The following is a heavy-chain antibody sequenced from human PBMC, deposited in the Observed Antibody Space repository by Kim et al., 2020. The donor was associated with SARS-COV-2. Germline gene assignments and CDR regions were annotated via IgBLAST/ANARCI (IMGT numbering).Heavy chain of an antibody. V-gene: IGHV6-1*01. CDR3: ASSAGYFDY. J-gene: IGHJ4*02. Sequence: SQTLSLTCAISGDSVSSKSAAWNWIRQSASRGLEWLGRTYYRSKWYNDYAVSVESRITINPDTSKNQFSLQLNSVTPEDTAVYYCASSAGYFDYCGQGTLVTVSS. CDR1: GDSVSSKSAA. CDR2: TYYRSKWYN.